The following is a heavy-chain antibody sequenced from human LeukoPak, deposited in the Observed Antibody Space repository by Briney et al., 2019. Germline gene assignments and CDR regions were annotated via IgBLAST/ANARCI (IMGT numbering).Heavy chain of an antibody. Sequence: SETLSLTCAAYGGSFSGYYWTWIRQTPEKGLEWIGEMNPSGSTNYNPSLKSRVTISVDASKNQFSLELSSVTAADTAVYYCARGRQDVTMIVVVMTAVSYYLDVWGKGTTVTVS. CDR1: GGSFSGYY. CDR2: MNPSGST. D-gene: IGHD3-22*01. J-gene: IGHJ6*03. V-gene: IGHV4-34*01. CDR3: ARGRQDVTMIVVVMTAVSYYLDV.